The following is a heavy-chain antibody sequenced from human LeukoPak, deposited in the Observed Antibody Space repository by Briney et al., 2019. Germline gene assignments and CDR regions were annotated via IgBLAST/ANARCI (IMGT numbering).Heavy chain of an antibody. V-gene: IGHV3-30*02. CDR2: IRYDGGNK. Sequence: GGSLRLSCAASGFTFSSYGMHWVRQAPGKGLEWVAFIRYDGGNKYYADSVKGRFTISRDNSKNTLYLQMNSLRAEDTAVYYCAKDGIKQQPIYWGQGTLVTVSS. CDR3: AKDGIKQQPIY. D-gene: IGHD6-13*01. CDR1: GFTFSSYG. J-gene: IGHJ4*02.